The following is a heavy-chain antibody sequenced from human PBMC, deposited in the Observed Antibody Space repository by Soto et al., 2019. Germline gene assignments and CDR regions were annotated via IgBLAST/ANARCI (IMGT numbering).Heavy chain of an antibody. J-gene: IGHJ4*02. Sequence: QVQLQESGPGLVKPSGTLSLTCAVSGGSISTSNWWSWVRQPPGKGLGWIGEVYRTGSTNYNPSLESQGIVSVDKSKTQFSLELTSVTAADTAVYYCARARATIAAAAIFDCWGQGTLVTVSS. CDR2: VYRTGST. V-gene: IGHV4-4*02. CDR1: GGSISTSNW. D-gene: IGHD6-13*01. CDR3: ARARATIAAAAIFDC.